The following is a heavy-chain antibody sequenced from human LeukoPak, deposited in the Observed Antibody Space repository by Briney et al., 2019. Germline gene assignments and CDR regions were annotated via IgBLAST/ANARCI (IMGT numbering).Heavy chain of an antibody. CDR2: INPDGNKK. CDR1: GLTFSSSW. V-gene: IGHV3-7*01. D-gene: IGHD2-15*01. J-gene: IGHJ3*02. Sequence: GGSLRLSCAVSGLTFSSSWMDRVRQAPGKGLEWVASINPDGNKKYSADSVKGRFTISRDNAKNSLYLQMNSLRAEDTAVYYCARDGWRCSGGSCYSVHSAFDIWGQGTMVTVSS. CDR3: ARDGWRCSGGSCYSVHSAFDI.